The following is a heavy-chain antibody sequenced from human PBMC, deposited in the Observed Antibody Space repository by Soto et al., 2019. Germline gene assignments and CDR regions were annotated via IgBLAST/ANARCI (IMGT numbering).Heavy chain of an antibody. V-gene: IGHV2-5*02. CDR1: GFSLTTSGVA. Sequence: QLTLKESGPTLVRPTQTLTLTCTFSGFSLTTSGVAVGWFRQPPGKALEWLALMYWDDDQRYSPLLRDRLTITKDTSKNQVVLTMTSMDPVDTATYYCAHRIPTIAGPINAFDVWGQGTLVTVSS. CDR3: AHRIPTIAGPINAFDV. D-gene: IGHD5-12*01. CDR2: MYWDDDQ. J-gene: IGHJ3*01.